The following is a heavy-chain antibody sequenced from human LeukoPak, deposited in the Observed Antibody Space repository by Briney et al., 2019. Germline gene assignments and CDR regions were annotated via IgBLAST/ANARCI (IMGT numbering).Heavy chain of an antibody. CDR1: GGSISSYY. J-gene: IGHJ4*02. V-gene: IGHV4-59*01. Sequence: SETLSLTCTVSGGSISSYYWSWIRQPPGKGLEWIGYIYYSGSTNYNPSLKSRVTISVDTSKNQFPLKLSSVTAADTAVYYCARAQRGYSGYALGLYFDYWGQGTLVTVSS. D-gene: IGHD5-12*01. CDR3: ARAQRGYSGYALGLYFDY. CDR2: IYYSGST.